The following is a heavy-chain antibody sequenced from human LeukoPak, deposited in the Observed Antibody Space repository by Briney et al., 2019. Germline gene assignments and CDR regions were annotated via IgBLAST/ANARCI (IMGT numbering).Heavy chain of an antibody. CDR2: ISPNSGGT. CDR3: ARDESVRADGYQSY. D-gene: IGHD3-22*01. Sequence: ASVKVSCKASGYTFTGYYMHWVRQAPGQGLEWMGWISPNSGGTNYAQKFQGRVTMTRDTSISTAYMELSRLRSDDTAVYYCARDESVRADGYQSYWGQGTLVTVSS. V-gene: IGHV1-2*02. CDR1: GYTFTGYY. J-gene: IGHJ4*02.